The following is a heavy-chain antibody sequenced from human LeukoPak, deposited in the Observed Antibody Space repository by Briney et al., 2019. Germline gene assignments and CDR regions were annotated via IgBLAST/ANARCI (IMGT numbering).Heavy chain of an antibody. CDR2: INHRGST. Sequence: PSETLSLTCAIYGGSFSGYYWSWIRQPPGKGLEWIGEINHRGSTNYNPSLKSRVTISVDTSRNSFSLELSSVTAADTAVYYCARVGYCGGDCYPFDYWGQGTPVTVSS. D-gene: IGHD2-21*02. J-gene: IGHJ4*02. V-gene: IGHV4-34*01. CDR1: GGSFSGYY. CDR3: ARVGYCGGDCYPFDY.